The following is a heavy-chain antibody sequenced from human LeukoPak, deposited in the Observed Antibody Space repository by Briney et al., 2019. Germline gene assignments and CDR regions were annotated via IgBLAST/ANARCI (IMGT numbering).Heavy chain of an antibody. CDR1: GYTFTSYD. J-gene: IGHJ4*02. V-gene: IGHV1-8*01. D-gene: IGHD3-16*01. Sequence: ASVKVSCKASGYTFTSYDINWVRQTTGQGLEWMGWMSPNSGDTGYAQEFQGRLTMTRDTSISTAYMELSSLRSEDTAVYYCVRTPPNWGADYWGQGTLVTVSS. CDR3: VRTPPNWGADY. CDR2: MSPNSGDT.